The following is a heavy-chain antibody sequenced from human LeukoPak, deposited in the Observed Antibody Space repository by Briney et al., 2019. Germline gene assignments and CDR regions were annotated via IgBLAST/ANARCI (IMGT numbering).Heavy chain of an antibody. Sequence: PSETLSLTCAVSGGSISSSNWWSWVRQPPGKGLEWIGEIYHSGSTNYNPSLKNRVTISVDKSKNQFSLKLSSVTAADTAVYYCASDILTGYSYYYYYGMDVWGKGTTVTVSS. J-gene: IGHJ6*04. V-gene: IGHV4-4*02. D-gene: IGHD3-9*01. CDR3: ASDILTGYSYYYYYGMDV. CDR2: IYHSGST. CDR1: GGSISSSNW.